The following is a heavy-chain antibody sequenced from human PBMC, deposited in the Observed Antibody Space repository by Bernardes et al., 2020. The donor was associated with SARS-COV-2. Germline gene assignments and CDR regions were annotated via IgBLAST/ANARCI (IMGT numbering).Heavy chain of an antibody. Sequence: ASLKVSCKASGYTFTSCSMHWVRQAPGQRLEWMGWINAGHGNTKYSQKFQGRVTITSDTSSSTAYMELSSLRSEDTAVYYCARDWSRAVVTHANNVFDIWGQGTVVTVSS. CDR1: GYTFTSCS. V-gene: IGHV1-3*01. CDR3: ARDWSRAVVTHANNVFDI. CDR2: INAGHGNT. D-gene: IGHD2-15*01. J-gene: IGHJ3*02.